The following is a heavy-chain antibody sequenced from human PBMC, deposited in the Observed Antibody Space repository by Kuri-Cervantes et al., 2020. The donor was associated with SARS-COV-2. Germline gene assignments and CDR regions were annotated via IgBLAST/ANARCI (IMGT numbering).Heavy chain of an antibody. CDR1: GFTFSSYG. J-gene: IGHJ4*02. CDR2: IRYEGSNK. CDR3: AKDKRRVVVDTLDY. Sequence: GESLKISCAASGFTFSSYGMHWVRQAPGKGLEWVAFIRYEGSNKYYADSVKGRFTISRDNSKNTLYLQMNSLRAEDTAVYYCAKDKRRVVVDTLDYWGQGTLVTVSS. D-gene: IGHD3-22*01. V-gene: IGHV3-30*02.